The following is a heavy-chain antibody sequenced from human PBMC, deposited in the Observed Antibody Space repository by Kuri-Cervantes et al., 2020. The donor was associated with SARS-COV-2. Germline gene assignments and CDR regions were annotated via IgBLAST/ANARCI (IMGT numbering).Heavy chain of an antibody. D-gene: IGHD2-21*01. CDR1: GFNFSRTD. CDR2: ISHDGKNK. CDR3: AKDRVGVQDF. Sequence: GESLKISCAASGFNFSRTDMHWVRQAPGKGLEWVAVISHDGKNKKRIASGKGRFTISRDNSQNTLYLHMKSLRSEDTAMYYCAKDRVGVQDFWGQGTPVTVSS. J-gene: IGHJ4*02. V-gene: IGHV3-30*18.